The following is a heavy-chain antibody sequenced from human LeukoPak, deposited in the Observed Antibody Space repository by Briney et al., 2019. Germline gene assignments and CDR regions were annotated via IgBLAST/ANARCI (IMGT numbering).Heavy chain of an antibody. V-gene: IGHV3-48*01. CDR2: ISSSSSTI. D-gene: IGHD6-19*01. J-gene: IGHJ4*02. CDR3: ARDLGYSSGPNY. Sequence: PGGSLRLSCAASGFTFSSYSMNWVRQAPGKGLEWVSYISSSSSTIYYADSVKGRFTISRDNAKNSLYLQMNTLRAEDTAVYYCARDLGYSSGPNYWGQGTRVTVSS. CDR1: GFTFSSYS.